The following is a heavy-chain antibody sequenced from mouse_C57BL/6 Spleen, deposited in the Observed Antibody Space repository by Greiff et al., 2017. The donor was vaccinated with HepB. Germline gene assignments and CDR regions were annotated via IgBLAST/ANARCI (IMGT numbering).Heavy chain of an antibody. Sequence: QVQLQQPGAELVMPGASVKLSCKASGYTFTSYWMHWVKQRPGQGLEWIGEIDPSDSYTKYNQKFKGKSTLTVDKSSSTAYMQLSSLPSEDSAVYYYARGVIGLRRKFFAYWGQGTLVTVSA. CDR2: IDPSDSYT. D-gene: IGHD2-4*01. J-gene: IGHJ3*01. V-gene: IGHV1-69*01. CDR3: ARGVIGLRRKFFAY. CDR1: GYTFTSYW.